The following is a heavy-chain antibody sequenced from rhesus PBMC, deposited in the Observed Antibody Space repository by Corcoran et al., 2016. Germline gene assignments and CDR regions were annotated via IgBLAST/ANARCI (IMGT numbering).Heavy chain of an antibody. V-gene: IGHV4-81*01. J-gene: IGHJ4*01. D-gene: IGHD5-24*01. CDR3: ARVGTVLYYFDY. CDR2: INGNIAGT. Sequence: QVQLQESGPGLVPPSETLSLPCALSGGSISVCYWSWFPQPPGKGLEWIGNINGNIAGTNYNPSLKSRVTISKDTSKNQFSLKLSSVTAADTAVYYCARVGTVLYYFDYWGQGVLVTVSS. CDR1: GGSISVCY.